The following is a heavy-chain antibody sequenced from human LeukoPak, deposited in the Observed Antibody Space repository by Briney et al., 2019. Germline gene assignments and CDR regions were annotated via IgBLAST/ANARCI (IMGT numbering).Heavy chain of an antibody. V-gene: IGHV1-2*04. CDR1: GYTFTDYY. CDR2: INPNSGGT. CDR3: ARGGPYYDSSRANDLNY. J-gene: IGHJ4*02. D-gene: IGHD3-22*01. Sequence: ASVKVSCKASGYTFTDYYMQWVRQAPGQGLEWMGWINPNSGGTHYVQRFQGWVTMTRDSSISTAYMELSRLTSDDTAVYYCARGGPYYDSSRANDLNYWGQGTLVTVSS.